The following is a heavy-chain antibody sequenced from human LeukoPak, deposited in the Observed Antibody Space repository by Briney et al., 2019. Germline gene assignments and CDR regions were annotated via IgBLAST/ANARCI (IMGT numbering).Heavy chain of an antibody. D-gene: IGHD6-13*01. Sequence: GGSLRLSCAASGFTFSGYEMNWVRQAPGKGLEWVSYISSSGSTISYADSVKGRFTTSRDNAKNSLYLQMSSLRAEDTAVYYCAGIAAAGGLGDYFDYWGQGTLVTVSS. J-gene: IGHJ4*02. CDR1: GFTFSGYE. CDR3: AGIAAAGGLGDYFDY. CDR2: ISSSGSTI. V-gene: IGHV3-48*03.